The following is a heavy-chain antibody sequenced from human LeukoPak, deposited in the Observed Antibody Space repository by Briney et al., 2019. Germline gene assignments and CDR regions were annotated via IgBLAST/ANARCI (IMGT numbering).Heavy chain of an antibody. CDR3: AKSQDRSYYLDRGNWFDP. Sequence: GGSLRLSCAASGFTFSSYAMSWVRQAPGRGLEGVSAISGSGGSTYYADSVKGRFTISRDNSKNTLYLQMNSLRAEDTAVYYCAKSQDRSYYLDRGNWFDPWGQGTLVTVSS. CDR1: GFTFSSYA. J-gene: IGHJ5*02. D-gene: IGHD3-10*01. V-gene: IGHV3-23*01. CDR2: ISGSGGST.